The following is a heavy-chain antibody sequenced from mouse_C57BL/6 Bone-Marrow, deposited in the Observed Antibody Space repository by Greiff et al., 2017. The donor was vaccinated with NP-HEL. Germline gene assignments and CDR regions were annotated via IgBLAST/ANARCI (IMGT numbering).Heavy chain of an antibody. CDR1: GYTFTSYD. CDR2: IYPRDGST. J-gene: IGHJ1*03. D-gene: IGHD1-1*01. Sequence: VQRVESGPELVKPGASVKLSCKASGYTFTSYDINWVKQRPGQGLEWIGWIYPRDGSTKYNEKFKGKATLTVDTSSSTAYMELHSLTSEDSAVYFCARHYGPWYFDVWGTGTTVTVSS. CDR3: ARHYGPWYFDV. V-gene: IGHV1-85*01.